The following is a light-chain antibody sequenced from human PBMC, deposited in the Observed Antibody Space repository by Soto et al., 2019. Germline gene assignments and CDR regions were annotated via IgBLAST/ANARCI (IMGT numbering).Light chain of an antibody. J-gene: IGLJ1*01. CDR3: NSYVGSNNYV. CDR2: EVS. Sequence: QSALTQPASVSGTPGQSITISCTGTSRDIGIYNYVSWYQHHPDKAPKLLLYEVSNRPSGVSDRFSGSKSGNTASLTVSGLQADDEADYYCNSYVGSNNYVFGTGTKVTVL. V-gene: IGLV2-14*01. CDR1: SRDIGIYNY.